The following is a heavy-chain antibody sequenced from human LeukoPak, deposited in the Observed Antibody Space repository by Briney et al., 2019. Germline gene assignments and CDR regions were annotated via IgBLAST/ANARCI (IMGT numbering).Heavy chain of an antibody. CDR2: IYYSGST. CDR1: GYSISSGYY. CDR3: ARDSAMVRGVPFDY. V-gene: IGHV4-38-2*02. J-gene: IGHJ4*02. D-gene: IGHD3-10*01. Sequence: SETLSLTCTVSGYSISSGYYWGWIRQPPGKGLEWIGSIYYSGSTYYNPSLKSRVTISVDTPKNQFSLKLSSVTAADTAVYYCARDSAMVRGVPFDYWGQGTLVTVSS.